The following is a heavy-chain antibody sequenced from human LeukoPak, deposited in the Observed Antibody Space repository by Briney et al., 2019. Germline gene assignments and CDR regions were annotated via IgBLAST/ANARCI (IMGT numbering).Heavy chain of an antibody. V-gene: IGHV4-59*01. CDR1: GGSLSSYY. D-gene: IGHD3-9*01. Sequence: SETLSLTCTVSGGSLSSYYWTWIRQPPGKGLEWIGYIYYSGTTNYNPSLKSRVTMSVDTSKNQFSLKLNSVTAADTAVYYCARSGTLTGYLYWGQGALVTVS. CDR2: IYYSGTT. J-gene: IGHJ4*02. CDR3: ARSGTLTGYLY.